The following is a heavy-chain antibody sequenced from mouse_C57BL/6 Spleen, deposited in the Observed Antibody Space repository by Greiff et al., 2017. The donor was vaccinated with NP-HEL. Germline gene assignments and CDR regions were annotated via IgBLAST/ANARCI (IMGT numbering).Heavy chain of an antibody. CDR3: ARGWSYAMDY. V-gene: IGHV1-18*01. CDR1: GYTFTDYN. D-gene: IGHD2-3*01. J-gene: IGHJ4*01. CDR2: INPNNGGT. Sequence: EVKLQQSGAELVRPGTSVKVSCKASGYTFTDYNMDWVKQSHGKSLEWIGDINPNNGGTIYNQKFKGKATLTVDKSSSTAYTELRSLTSEDTAVYYCARGWSYAMDYWGQGTSVTVSS.